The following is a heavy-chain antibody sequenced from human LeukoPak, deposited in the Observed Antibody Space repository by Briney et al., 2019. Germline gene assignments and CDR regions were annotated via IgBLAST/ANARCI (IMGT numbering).Heavy chain of an antibody. CDR2: IYTSGTT. J-gene: IGHJ6*02. D-gene: IGHD3-22*01. CDR1: GGSISSYY. V-gene: IGHV4-4*07. Sequence: SETLSLTCTVSGGSISSYYWSWIRQPAGKGLEWIGRIYTSGTTNYNPSLKSRVTMSIDTSKNQFSLKLSSVTATDTAVYYCARGAMYYDGSGYGHLDVWGQGTTVTVSS. CDR3: ARGAMYYDGSGYGHLDV.